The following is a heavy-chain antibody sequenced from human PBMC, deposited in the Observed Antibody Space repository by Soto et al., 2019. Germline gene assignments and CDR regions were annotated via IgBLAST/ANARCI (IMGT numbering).Heavy chain of an antibody. CDR2: ISSSSSTI. J-gene: IGHJ4*02. CDR3: ARDLGIAVAGLDFDY. V-gene: IGHV3-48*01. CDR1: GFTFSSYS. Sequence: GGSLRLSCAASGFTFSSYSMNWVRQAPGKGLEWVSYISSSSSTIYYADSVKGRFTISRDNAKNSLYLQMNSLRAEDTAVYYCARDLGIAVAGLDFDYWGQGTPVTVSS. D-gene: IGHD6-19*01.